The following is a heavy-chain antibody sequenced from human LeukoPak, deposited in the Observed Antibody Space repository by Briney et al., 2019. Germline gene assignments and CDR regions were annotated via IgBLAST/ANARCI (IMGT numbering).Heavy chain of an antibody. D-gene: IGHD6-19*01. V-gene: IGHV1-18*01. CDR2: ISAYNGNT. CDR3: AREYPAVAGIILAG. Sequence: ASVKVSCKASGYTFTSYGISWVRQAPGQGLEWMGWISAYNGNTNYAQKLQGRVTMTTDTSTSTAYMELSSLRSEDTAVYFCAREYPAVAGIILAGWGQGTLVTVSS. CDR1: GYTFTSYG. J-gene: IGHJ4*02.